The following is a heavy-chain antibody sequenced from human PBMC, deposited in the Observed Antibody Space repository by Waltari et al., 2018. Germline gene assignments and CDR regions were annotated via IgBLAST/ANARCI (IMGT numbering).Heavy chain of an antibody. CDR1: GGAFRGYY. Sequence: QVQLQQWGAGLLKPSETLSLTCAVYGGAFRGYYWSWIRQPPGKGLEWIGEINHRGNTNYNPSLKSRVTISVDTSKNQFSLNLSSVTAADTAVYYCAREGYDILTGRVDAFDIWGQGTMVTVSS. J-gene: IGHJ3*02. V-gene: IGHV4-34*01. CDR3: AREGYDILTGRVDAFDI. D-gene: IGHD3-9*01. CDR2: INHRGNT.